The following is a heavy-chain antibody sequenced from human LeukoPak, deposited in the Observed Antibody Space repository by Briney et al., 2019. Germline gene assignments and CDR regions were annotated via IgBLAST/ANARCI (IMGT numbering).Heavy chain of an antibody. CDR3: STVGSTMISDAFDI. D-gene: IGHD3-22*01. CDR2: IKSKTDGGTT. J-gene: IGHJ3*02. Sequence: PGGSLRLSCAASGFTFSNAWMNWVRQAPGKGREWVGRIKSKTDGGTTDYAAPVKGRFSISSDDSKNKLYLQMNGLKIDDTALYYCSTVGSTMISDAFDIWGQGTMVTVSS. CDR1: GFTFSNAW. V-gene: IGHV3-15*01.